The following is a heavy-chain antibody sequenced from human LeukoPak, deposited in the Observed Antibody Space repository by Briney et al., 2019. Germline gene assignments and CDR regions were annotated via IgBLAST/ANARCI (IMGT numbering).Heavy chain of an antibody. CDR1: SGSTGGSISGNY. J-gene: IGHJ4*02. D-gene: IGHD3-10*01. CDR3: ARPGSYQWAIDD. V-gene: IGHV4-59*08. CDR2: IYDIGST. Sequence: SETLSLTCTVSSGSTGGSISGNYRTWIRQSPGKGLEWIGNIYDIGSTNYNPSLKSRVTISIDTSKKQFSLRLKSVTAADTDVYYCARPGSYQWAIDDWGQGTLVTVSS.